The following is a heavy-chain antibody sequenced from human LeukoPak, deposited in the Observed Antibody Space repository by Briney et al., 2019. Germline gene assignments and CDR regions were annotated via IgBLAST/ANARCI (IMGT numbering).Heavy chain of an antibody. J-gene: IGHJ4*02. CDR1: GFTFSSYS. V-gene: IGHV3-21*01. Sequence: GGSLRLSCAASGFTFSSYSMNWVRQAPGKGLEWVSSISSSSSYIYYADSVKGRFTISRDNAKNSLYLQMNSLRAEDTAVYYCARFRTWGDKAFDYWGQGTLVTVSS. D-gene: IGHD2-21*02. CDR2: ISSSSSYI. CDR3: ARFRTWGDKAFDY.